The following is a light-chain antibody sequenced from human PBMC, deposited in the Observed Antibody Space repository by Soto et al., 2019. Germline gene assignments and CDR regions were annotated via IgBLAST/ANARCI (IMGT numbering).Light chain of an antibody. Sequence: QPVLTQSPSASASLGASVKLTCTLSSGHSSYAIAWHQQQPEKGPRYLMKVNSDGSHTKGDGIPDRFSGSSSGAERYLTISSLQSEDEADYYCQTWGTGILRMFGGGTQLTVL. J-gene: IGLJ3*02. CDR3: QTWGTGILRM. CDR1: SGHSSYA. CDR2: VNSDGSH. V-gene: IGLV4-69*01.